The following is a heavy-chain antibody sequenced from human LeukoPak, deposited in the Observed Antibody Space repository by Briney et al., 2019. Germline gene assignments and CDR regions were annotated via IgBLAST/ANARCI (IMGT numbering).Heavy chain of an antibody. CDR2: IRYDGSNK. D-gene: IGHD6-13*01. J-gene: IGHJ4*02. Sequence: GGSLRLSCAASGFTFSSYGMHWVRQAPGKGLEWVAFIRYDGSNKYYADSVKGRFTISRDNSKNTLYLQMNSLRVEDTAVYYCAKVSSSWGSPNYYFDYWGQGTLVTVSS. V-gene: IGHV3-30*02. CDR1: GFTFSSYG. CDR3: AKVSSSWGSPNYYFDY.